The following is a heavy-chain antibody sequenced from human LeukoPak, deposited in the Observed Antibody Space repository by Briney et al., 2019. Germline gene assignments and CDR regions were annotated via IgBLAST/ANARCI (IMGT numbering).Heavy chain of an antibody. D-gene: IGHD1-14*01. CDR1: GGSISSSYY. CDR2: IYYTGNT. J-gene: IGHJ5*02. CDR3: ARLNKPGWFDP. V-gene: IGHV4-39*01. Sequence: SETLSLTCTVSGGSISSSYYWGWIRQPPGKGLEWIGSIYYTGNTYYNPSLKSRVTISIDTSKNQFSLRLNSVTATDTAVYYCARLNKPGWFDPWGQGTLVTVSS.